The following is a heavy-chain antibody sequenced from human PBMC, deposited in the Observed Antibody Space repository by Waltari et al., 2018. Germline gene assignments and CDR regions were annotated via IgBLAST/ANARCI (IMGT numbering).Heavy chain of an antibody. Sequence: EVQLVQSGPEVKKSGESLRISCQVSGYSFISYWIAWVRQMPGKGLEYMGIIWLDDSDTRYSPSFQGQFIISVDKSIGTAYLQLNTLKASDTAMYYCARPRRGRDAFDIWGQGTMVTVSS. CDR2: IWLDDSDT. V-gene: IGHV5-51*03. D-gene: IGHD3-10*01. CDR1: GYSFISYW. J-gene: IGHJ3*02. CDR3: ARPRRGRDAFDI.